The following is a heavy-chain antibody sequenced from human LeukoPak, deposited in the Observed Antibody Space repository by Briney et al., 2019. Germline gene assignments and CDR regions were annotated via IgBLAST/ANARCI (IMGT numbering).Heavy chain of an antibody. CDR3: AKGDGYNYDNWFDP. CDR1: GFTFSVYA. CDR2: ISASGGST. J-gene: IGHJ5*02. V-gene: IGHV3-23*01. D-gene: IGHD5-24*01. Sequence: GGSLRLFCSASGFTFSVYALSWVRHASGKSPDSVSDISASGGSTYYADSVKGRFTIYRSNSNNTQYLQMNSLRAEDTAVYYCAKGDGYNYDNWFDPWGQGTLVTVSS.